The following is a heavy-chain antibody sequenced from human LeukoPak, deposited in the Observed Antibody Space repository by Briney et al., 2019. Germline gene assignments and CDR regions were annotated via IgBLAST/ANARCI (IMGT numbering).Heavy chain of an antibody. Sequence: GGSLRLSCATSGFTFSNAWMNWVRQAPGKGLEWVGRIRSNSDGGTIDCAAPVKGRFTLSRDDSKTTLYLQMNSLQTEDTAVYYCATDFYDSTWGQGTLVTVSS. CDR3: ATDFYDST. J-gene: IGHJ5*02. CDR2: IRSNSDGGTI. CDR1: GFTFSNAW. D-gene: IGHD3-22*01. V-gene: IGHV3-15*07.